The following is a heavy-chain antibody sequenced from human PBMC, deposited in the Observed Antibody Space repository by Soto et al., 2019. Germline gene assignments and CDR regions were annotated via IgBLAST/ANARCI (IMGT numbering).Heavy chain of an antibody. V-gene: IGHV3-23*01. CDR2: ISGSGGST. J-gene: IGHJ6*02. CDR3: ATSGYSYGYDYYYYGMDV. Sequence: GGSLRLSCAASGFTFSSYAMSWVRQAPGKGLEWVSAISGSGGSTYYADSVKGRFTISRDNSKNTLYLQMNSLRAEDTAVYYCATSGYSYGYDYYYYGMDVWGQGTTVTVSS. CDR1: GFTFSSYA. D-gene: IGHD5-18*01.